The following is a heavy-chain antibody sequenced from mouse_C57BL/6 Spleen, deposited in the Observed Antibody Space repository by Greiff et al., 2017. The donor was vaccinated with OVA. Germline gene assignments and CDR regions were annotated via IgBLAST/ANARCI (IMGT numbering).Heavy chain of an antibody. D-gene: IGHD2-1*01. J-gene: IGHJ2*01. CDR2: IYPGSGST. Sequence: QVQLQQPGAELVKPGASVKMSCKASGYTFTSYWITWVKQRPGQGLEWIGDIYPGSGSTNYNEKFKSKATLTVDTSSSTAYMQLSSLTSEDSAVYYCAREGGVYYGNFDFDYWGQGTTLTVSS. V-gene: IGHV1-55*01. CDR1: GYTFTSYW. CDR3: AREGGVYYGNFDFDY.